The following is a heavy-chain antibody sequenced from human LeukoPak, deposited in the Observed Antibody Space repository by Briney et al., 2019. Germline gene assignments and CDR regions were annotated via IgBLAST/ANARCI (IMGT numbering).Heavy chain of an antibody. D-gene: IGHD6-13*01. J-gene: IGHJ4*02. CDR1: GFTFSSYE. CDR3: ARGLRSTGYSSSWYVIGY. CDR2: ISSTGTII. V-gene: IGHV3-48*03. Sequence: GGSLRLSCAASGFTFSSYEMNWVRQAPGKGLEWVSYISSTGTIIHYADSVKGRFTISRDNAKNSLYLQMNSLRAEDTAVYYCARGLRSTGYSSSWYVIGYWGQGTLVTVSS.